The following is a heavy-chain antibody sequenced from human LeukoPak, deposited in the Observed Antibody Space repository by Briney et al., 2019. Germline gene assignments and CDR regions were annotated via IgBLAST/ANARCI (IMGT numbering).Heavy chain of an antibody. CDR3: ARDLDFYATDY. V-gene: IGHV3-48*03. CDR1: GFTFSSYE. CDR2: ISSSGSTI. D-gene: IGHD2/OR15-2a*01. J-gene: IGHJ4*02. Sequence: GGSLRLSCAASGFTFSSYEMNWVRQAPGKGLEWVSYISSSGSTIYYADSVKGRFTISRDNAKNSLYLQMNSLRAEDTAVYYCARDLDFYATDYWGQGTLVTVSS.